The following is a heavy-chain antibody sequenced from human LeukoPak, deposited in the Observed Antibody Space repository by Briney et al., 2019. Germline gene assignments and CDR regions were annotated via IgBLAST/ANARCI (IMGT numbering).Heavy chain of an antibody. Sequence: GESLKISCKGSGYSFTSHWIVWVRQMPGKGLEWMGIIYPDDSDTRYSPSFQGQVTISADKSISTAYLQWSSLKASDTAMYYCARRALDGYIDTWGQGTLVNVSS. J-gene: IGHJ5*02. CDR3: ARRALDGYIDT. CDR2: IYPDDSDT. CDR1: GYSFTSHW. V-gene: IGHV5-51*01. D-gene: IGHD5-24*01.